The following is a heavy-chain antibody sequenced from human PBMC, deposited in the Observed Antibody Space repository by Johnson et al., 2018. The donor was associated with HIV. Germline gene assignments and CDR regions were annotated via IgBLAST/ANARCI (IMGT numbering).Heavy chain of an antibody. D-gene: IGHD3-22*01. CDR2: IRYDGSNK. CDR3: YSSGYYYGDAFDI. CDR1: GFTFSSYG. Sequence: QMQLVESGGGVVQPGGSLRLSCAASGFTFSSYGMHWVRQAPGQGLEWVAFIRYDGSNKYYADSVKGRFTIFRDNSKSTLYLQMNSLRAEDTAVFYCYSSGYYYGDAFDIWGQGTMVTVSS. V-gene: IGHV3-30*02. J-gene: IGHJ3*02.